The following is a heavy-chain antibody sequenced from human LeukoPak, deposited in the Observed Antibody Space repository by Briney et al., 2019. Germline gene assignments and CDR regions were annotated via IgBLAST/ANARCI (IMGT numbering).Heavy chain of an antibody. V-gene: IGHV3-21*01. CDR2: ISSSSSYI. CDR3: ARDGTWGYYMDV. D-gene: IGHD2-15*01. J-gene: IGHJ6*03. Sequence: GGSLRLSCAASGFTFSSYSMNWVRQAPGKGLEWVSSISSSSSYIYYADSVKGRFTISRDNAKNSLYLQMNSLRAEDTAVYCCARDGTWGYYMDVWGKGTTVTVSS. CDR1: GFTFSSYS.